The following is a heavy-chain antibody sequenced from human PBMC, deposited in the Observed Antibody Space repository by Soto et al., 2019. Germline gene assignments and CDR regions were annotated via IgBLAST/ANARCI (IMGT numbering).Heavy chain of an antibody. V-gene: IGHV4-61*08. CDR1: GGSISSGDYY. D-gene: IGHD5-18*01. Sequence: TSETLSLTCTVSGGSISSGDYYWSWIRQPPGEGLEWIGYIYNIGSTNYNPSLKSRVTISVDTSKNQFSLKLRSVTAADTAVYYCARAKYSYGGNDYWGQGTLVTVSS. CDR3: ARAKYSYGGNDY. J-gene: IGHJ4*02. CDR2: IYNIGST.